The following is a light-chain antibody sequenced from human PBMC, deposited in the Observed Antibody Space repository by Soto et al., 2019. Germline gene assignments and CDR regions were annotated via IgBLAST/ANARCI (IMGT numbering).Light chain of an antibody. V-gene: IGKV1-39*01. CDR2: AAS. Sequence: DIRMTQSPSSLSAAVGDRVTITCRAGQSISRYLNWYQQKPGKAPKLMIYAASSLQSGVPSRFSGSGSGTDFTLTISSLQPEDFATYYCQQSYSTPFSFGQGTRLEIK. CDR3: QQSYSTPFS. CDR1: QSISRY. J-gene: IGKJ5*01.